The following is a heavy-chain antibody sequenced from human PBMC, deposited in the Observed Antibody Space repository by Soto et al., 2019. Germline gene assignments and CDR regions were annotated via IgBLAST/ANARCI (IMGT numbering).Heavy chain of an antibody. Sequence: QVQVVQSGAEVKKPGTSVKVSCEASGGTVSAYTINWVRQAPGQGLEWMGRIISILDIPNYAQKFQGRLTIIADTSTSTTYMELRNMRSEDTATYYCARENGTSSLDYWGQGTLVTVSS. CDR3: ARENGTSSLDY. V-gene: IGHV1-69*02. D-gene: IGHD6-6*01. CDR1: GGTVSAYT. CDR2: IISILDIP. J-gene: IGHJ4*02.